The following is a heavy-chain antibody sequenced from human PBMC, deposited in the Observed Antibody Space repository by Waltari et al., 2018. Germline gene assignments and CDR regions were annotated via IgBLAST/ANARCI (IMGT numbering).Heavy chain of an antibody. CDR2: TIPTVGTA. Sequence: QVQLVQSGAEVKKPGSSVKVSCKASGGTFSSYAISWVRQAPGQGLEWMGGTIPTVGTANSAQKFQGRVTITADEATSTAYMELSSLRSEDTAVYYCARGGRDDILTLAVWGKGTTVTVSS. CDR1: GGTFSSYA. J-gene: IGHJ6*04. D-gene: IGHD3-9*01. CDR3: ARGGRDDILTLAV. V-gene: IGHV1-69*12.